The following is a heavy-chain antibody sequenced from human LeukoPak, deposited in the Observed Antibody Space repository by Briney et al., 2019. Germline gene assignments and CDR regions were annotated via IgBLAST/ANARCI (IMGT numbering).Heavy chain of an antibody. J-gene: IGHJ3*02. Sequence: GGSLRLSCAASGFTFSSYSMNWVRQAPGKGLGWVSSISGGSTYIYQADSVKGRFTISRDNAKNSLYLQMNSLRAEDTAVYYCARRMSIAVTGTPAFDIWGQGTMVTVSS. V-gene: IGHV3-21*01. D-gene: IGHD6-19*01. CDR2: ISGGSTYI. CDR3: ARRMSIAVTGTPAFDI. CDR1: GFTFSSYS.